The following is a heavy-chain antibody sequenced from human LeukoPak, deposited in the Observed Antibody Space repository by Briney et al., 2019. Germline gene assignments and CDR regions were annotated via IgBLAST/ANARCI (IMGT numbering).Heavy chain of an antibody. CDR3: ARGRIRGGRDVDY. V-gene: IGHV4-59*12. D-gene: IGHD3-10*01. J-gene: IGHJ4*02. Sequence: PSETLSLTCTVSGGSISSYYWSWIRQPPGKGLEWIGYIYYSGSTNYNPSLKSRVTISVDTSKNQFSLKLSSVTAADTAVYYCARGRIRGGRDVDYWGQGTLVTVSS. CDR2: IYYSGST. CDR1: GGSISSYY.